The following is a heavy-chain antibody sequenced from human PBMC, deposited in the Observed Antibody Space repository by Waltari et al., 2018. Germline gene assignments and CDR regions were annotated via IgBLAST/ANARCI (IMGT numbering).Heavy chain of an antibody. CDR3: AKVAYTYVNPPEH. Sequence: EVELVESGGGVVQPGGSLRLSCVASGFTFTSYALIWVRQAPGKGLEWISGISRNGVFIYEGDPVKGRFTISRDDSWNTVFLQMNNLRAEDTAVYHWAKVAYTYVNPPEHWGPGTLVTVSS. CDR2: ISRNGVFI. V-gene: IGHV3-23*02. CDR1: GFTFTSYA. D-gene: IGHD2-21*01. J-gene: IGHJ4*02.